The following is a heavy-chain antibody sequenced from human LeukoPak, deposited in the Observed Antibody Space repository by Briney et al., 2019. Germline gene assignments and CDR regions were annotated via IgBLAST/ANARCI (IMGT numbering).Heavy chain of an antibody. V-gene: IGHV3-21*01. CDR1: AFTFSDYS. Sequence: GGSLRLSCAASAFTFSDYSMNWVRQAPGKGLEWVSSISGSGIYTYYADSVKGRFTTSRDNAKNSLYLQMNILRAEDTAVYYCARRGGSSSMDYYYHYMDVWGKGTTVTVSS. D-gene: IGHD6-6*01. J-gene: IGHJ6*03. CDR3: ARRGGSSSMDYYYHYMDV. CDR2: ISGSGIYT.